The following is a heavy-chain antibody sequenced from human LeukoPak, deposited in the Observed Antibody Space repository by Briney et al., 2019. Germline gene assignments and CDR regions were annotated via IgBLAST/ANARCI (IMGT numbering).Heavy chain of an antibody. CDR2: INSGGSTT. V-gene: IGHV3-21*01. D-gene: IGHD3-22*01. CDR3: LRGDSRDF. J-gene: IGHJ4*02. CDR1: GFTFSTYT. Sequence: GGSLRLSCAASGFTFSTYTMNWARQAPGKGLEWVSSINSGGSTTHYADSVKGQFTISRDNAQNSLYLQMNSLRVDDAAVYYCLRGDSRDFWGQGTLVTVSS.